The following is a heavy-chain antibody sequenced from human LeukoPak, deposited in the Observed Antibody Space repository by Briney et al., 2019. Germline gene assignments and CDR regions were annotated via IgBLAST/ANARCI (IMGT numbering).Heavy chain of an antibody. CDR1: GYTFTSYG. Sequence: ASVKVSCKASGYTFTSYGISWVRQAPGQGLEWMGWISAYNGNTNYAQKLQGRVTMTTDTSTSTAFMELSRLRSDDTAVHYCARDKAAAGRKYYYYMDVWGKGTTVTVSS. D-gene: IGHD6-13*01. CDR2: ISAYNGNT. CDR3: ARDKAAAGRKYYYYMDV. J-gene: IGHJ6*03. V-gene: IGHV1-18*01.